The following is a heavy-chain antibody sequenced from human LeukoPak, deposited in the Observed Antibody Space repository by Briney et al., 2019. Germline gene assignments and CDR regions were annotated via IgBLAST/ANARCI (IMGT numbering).Heavy chain of an antibody. CDR3: AIRFSRGSGSAIDY. CDR1: GYTFTSYD. Sequence: GASVKVSCKASGYTFTSYDINWVRQATGQGLEWMGWMNPNSANTGYAQNFQGRVTMTRNTSISTAYMELSSLRSEDTAVYYCAIRFSRGSGSAIDYWGQGTLLTVSS. CDR2: MNPNSANT. V-gene: IGHV1-8*01. D-gene: IGHD3-10*01. J-gene: IGHJ4*02.